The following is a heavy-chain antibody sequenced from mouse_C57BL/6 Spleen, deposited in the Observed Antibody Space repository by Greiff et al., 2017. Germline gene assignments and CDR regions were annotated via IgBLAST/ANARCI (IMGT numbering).Heavy chain of an antibody. Sequence: EVMLVESGGGLVKPGGSLKLSCAASGFTFSDYGMHWVRQAPEKGLEWVAYISSGSSTIYYADTVKGRFTISRDNAKNTLFLQMTSLRAEDTAMYYCANGYHWYFDVWGTGTTVTVSS. J-gene: IGHJ1*03. CDR2: ISSGSSTI. CDR3: ANGYHWYFDV. V-gene: IGHV5-17*01. CDR1: GFTFSDYG. D-gene: IGHD2-2*01.